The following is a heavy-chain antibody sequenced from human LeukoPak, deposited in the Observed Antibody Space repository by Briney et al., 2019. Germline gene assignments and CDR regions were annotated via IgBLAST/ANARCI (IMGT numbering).Heavy chain of an antibody. CDR2: IYSGGST. J-gene: IGHJ6*02. CDR3: ARGPTYYGFWSGYSPYYYYGMDV. V-gene: IGHV3-66*01. D-gene: IGHD3-3*01. Sequence: GGSLRLSCAASGFTVSSNYMSWVRQAPGKGLEWVSVIYSGGSTYYADSVKGRFTISRDNSKNTLYLQMNSLRAEDTAVYYCARGPTYYGFWSGYSPYYYYGMDVWGQGTTVTVSS. CDR1: GFTVSSNY.